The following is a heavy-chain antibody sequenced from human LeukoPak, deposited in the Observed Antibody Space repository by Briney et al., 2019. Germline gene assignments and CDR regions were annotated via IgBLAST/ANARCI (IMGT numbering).Heavy chain of an antibody. CDR2: INPNSGGT. CDR1: GYTFTCYY. CDR3: ALRPTGYSSSWYFDY. Sequence: ASVKVSCKASGYTFTCYYMHWVRQAPGQGLEWMGRINPNSGGTNYAQKFQVRVTMTRDTSIGTAYMELSRLRSDDTGVYYCALRPTGYSSSWYFDYWGQGTLVTVSS. D-gene: IGHD6-13*01. V-gene: IGHV1-2*05. J-gene: IGHJ4*02.